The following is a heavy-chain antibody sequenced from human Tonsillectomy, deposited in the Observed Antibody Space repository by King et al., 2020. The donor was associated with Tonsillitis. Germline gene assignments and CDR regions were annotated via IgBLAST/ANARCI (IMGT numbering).Heavy chain of an antibody. CDR3: ARPQCPGPSEGAFAI. J-gene: IGHJ3*02. CDR2: ISEDGSNK. V-gene: IGHV3-33*05. CDR1: GCTFSSDG. D-gene: IGHD5/OR15-5a*01. Sequence: VQLVESGGGVVQPGRSLRLSCAASGCTFSSDGMHWVRQAPGKGLEWVAVISEDGSNKDYADSVKGRFTSYRDNSKNTLYLQMNSLRAEDTAVYYCARPQCPGPSEGAFAIWGQGTMVTVSS.